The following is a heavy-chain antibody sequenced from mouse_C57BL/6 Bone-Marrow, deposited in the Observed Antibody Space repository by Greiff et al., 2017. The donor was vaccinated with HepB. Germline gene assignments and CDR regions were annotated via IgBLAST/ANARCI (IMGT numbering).Heavy chain of an antibody. CDR1: GYTFTSYW. Sequence: QVQLQQPGAELVRPGTSVKLSCKASGYTFTSYWMHWVKQRPGQGLEWIGVIDPSDSYTNYNQKFKGKATLTVDTSSSTAYMQLSSLTSEDSAVYYWARSGGGYPWFAYWGQGTLVTVSA. J-gene: IGHJ3*01. CDR3: ARSGGGYPWFAY. V-gene: IGHV1-59*01. CDR2: IDPSDSYT. D-gene: IGHD2-2*01.